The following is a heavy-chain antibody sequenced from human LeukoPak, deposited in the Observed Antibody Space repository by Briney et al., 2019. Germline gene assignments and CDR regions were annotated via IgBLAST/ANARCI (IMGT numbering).Heavy chain of an antibody. Sequence: GGSLRLSCAASGFTVSSNYMSWVRQAPGKGLEWVSVIYSDGRIHSADSVEGRFTISRDDSKNTLSLQMNSLRAEDTAVYYCARESGCSYGLAGFFDYWGQGTLVTVSS. CDR1: GFTVSSNY. V-gene: IGHV3-53*01. J-gene: IGHJ4*02. CDR3: ARESGCSYGLAGFFDY. CDR2: IYSDGRI. D-gene: IGHD5-18*01.